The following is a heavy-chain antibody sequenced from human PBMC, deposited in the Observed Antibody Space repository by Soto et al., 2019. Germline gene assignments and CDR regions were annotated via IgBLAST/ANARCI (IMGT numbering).Heavy chain of an antibody. CDR2: IIPIFGTT. V-gene: IGHV1-69*12. J-gene: IGHJ6*02. CDR3: ARGTVTGSEYNYYYYGMDV. CDR1: GGTFNSYA. D-gene: IGHD1-1*01. Sequence: QVQLVQSGAEVKKPGSSVKVSCKASGGTFNSYAIDWVRQAPGQGLEWMGGIIPIFGTTNYAQKLQGRVKLTAHESTRTAYMELSTLRSEDTAVYYCARGTVTGSEYNYYYYGMDVWGQGTTVTVSS.